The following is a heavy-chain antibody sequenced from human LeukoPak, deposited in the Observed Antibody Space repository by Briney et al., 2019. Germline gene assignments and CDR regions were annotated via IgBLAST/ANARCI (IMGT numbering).Heavy chain of an antibody. Sequence: SETLSLTCTVSGGSISSYYWSWIRQPPGKGLEWIGYIYYSGSTNYNPSLKSRVTISVDTSKNQFSLKLSSATAADTAVYYCARDQIEQSGYSSGWYTMYYYYGMDVWGQGTTVTVSS. J-gene: IGHJ6*02. V-gene: IGHV4-59*01. CDR1: GGSISSYY. D-gene: IGHD6-19*01. CDR2: IYYSGST. CDR3: ARDQIEQSGYSSGWYTMYYYYGMDV.